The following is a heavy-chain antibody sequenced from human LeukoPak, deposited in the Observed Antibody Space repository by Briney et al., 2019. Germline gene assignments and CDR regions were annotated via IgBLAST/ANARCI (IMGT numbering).Heavy chain of an antibody. Sequence: GGSLRLSCAASGFTFSSYAMHWVRQAPGKGLEWVTIISYDGSNKYYADSVKGRFTISRDNSKNTLYLQLKSLRPEDTAGYYCATNSVPEFWGQGNLVTVSS. CDR3: ATNSVPEF. D-gene: IGHD4-23*01. V-gene: IGHV3-30*04. CDR1: GFTFSSYA. CDR2: ISYDGSNK. J-gene: IGHJ4*02.